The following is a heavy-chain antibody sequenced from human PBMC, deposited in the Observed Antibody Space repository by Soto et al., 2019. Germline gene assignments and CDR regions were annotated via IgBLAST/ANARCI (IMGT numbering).Heavy chain of an antibody. CDR1: GYTFTSYG. V-gene: IGHV1-18*01. CDR2: ISAYNGNT. Sequence: ASVKVSCKASGYTFTSYGISWVRQAPGQGLEWMGWISAYNGNTNYAQKLQGRVTMTTDTSTSTAHMELRSLRSDDTAVYYCARVRVECSSTSCYTGYYYYGMDVWGQGTTVTVS. J-gene: IGHJ6*02. D-gene: IGHD2-2*02. CDR3: ARVRVECSSTSCYTGYYYYGMDV.